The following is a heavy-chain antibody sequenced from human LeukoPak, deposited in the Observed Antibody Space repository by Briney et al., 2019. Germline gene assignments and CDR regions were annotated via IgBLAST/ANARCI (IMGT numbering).Heavy chain of an antibody. CDR2: MSYSGST. J-gene: IGHJ6*03. Sequence: SETLSLTCTVSGVSISSSSYYWGWIRQPPGKGLEWIGSMSYSGSTYYNPSLKSRVTIAVDTSKTQFSLKLSFVTAADTAVYYCARFYTTSQYGSGYMDVWGKGTTVTVSS. V-gene: IGHV4-39*01. CDR3: ARFYTTSQYGSGYMDV. CDR1: GVSISSSSYY. D-gene: IGHD3-10*01.